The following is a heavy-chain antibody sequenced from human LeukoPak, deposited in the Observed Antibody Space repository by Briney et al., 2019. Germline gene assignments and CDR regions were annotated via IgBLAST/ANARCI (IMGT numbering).Heavy chain of an antibody. D-gene: IGHD2-8*02. CDR3: ATNRQVLLPFEP. V-gene: IGHV3-23*01. Sequence: PGGSLTLSCAASGFTFSTYAMIWVRQPPGKGREWVTCIFLIGGEIHYAHSVKGRFTISKDNSKSTLSLQMNSLRAEDTAIYYCATNRQVLLPFEPWGQGTLVTVSS. J-gene: IGHJ5*02. CDR2: IFLIGGEI. CDR1: GFTFSTYA.